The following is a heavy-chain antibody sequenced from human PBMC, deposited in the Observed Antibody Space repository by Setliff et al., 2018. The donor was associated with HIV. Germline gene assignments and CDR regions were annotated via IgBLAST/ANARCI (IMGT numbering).Heavy chain of an antibody. D-gene: IGHD6-6*01. J-gene: IGHJ3*01. V-gene: IGHV1-2*06. CDR2: ISPNNGAA. Sequence: GASVKVSCKAIGYMILGYKMNWVRQAPGQGLEWIGRISPNNGAAEYATKFQGRVSMTLDTSISTAYLEIPRLTSDDAAVYFCARPRVFDSFDVWGQGTKVTVSS. CDR3: ARPRVFDSFDV. CDR1: GYMILGYK.